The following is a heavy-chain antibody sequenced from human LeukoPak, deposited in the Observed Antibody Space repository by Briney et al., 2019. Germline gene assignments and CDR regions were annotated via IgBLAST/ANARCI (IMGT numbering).Heavy chain of an antibody. CDR3: ARENSSGWERKPFDY. V-gene: IGHV3-21*01. CDR2: ISSSSSYI. Sequence: GGSLRLSCAASGFTFSSYSMDWVRQAPGKGLEWVSGISSSSSYIYYADSVKGRFTISRDNAMNSLYLQMNSLRAEDTAVYYCARENSSGWERKPFDYWGQGTLVTVSS. CDR1: GFTFSSYS. J-gene: IGHJ4*02. D-gene: IGHD6-19*01.